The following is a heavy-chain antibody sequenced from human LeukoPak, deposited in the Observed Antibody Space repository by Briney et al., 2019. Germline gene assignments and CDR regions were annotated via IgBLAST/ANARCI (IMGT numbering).Heavy chain of an antibody. Sequence: SETLSLTCAVYGGSFSGLYWSCIRQPPGKGLEGIGEINHSVSTNYNPSLKSRVTISVDTSKNQFSLKLSSVTAADTAVYYCARGRRTITMIAGGLDYWGQGTLVTVSS. D-gene: IGHD3-22*01. CDR3: ARGRRTITMIAGGLDY. CDR1: GGSFSGLY. CDR2: INHSVST. V-gene: IGHV4-34*01. J-gene: IGHJ4*02.